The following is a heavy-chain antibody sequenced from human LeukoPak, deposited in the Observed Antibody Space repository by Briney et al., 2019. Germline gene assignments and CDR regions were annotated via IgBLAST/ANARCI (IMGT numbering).Heavy chain of an antibody. Sequence: GGSLRLSCAASGFTFSSYGMYWVRQAPGKGLEWVAVIWYDGSNKYYADSVKGRFTISRDNSKNTLYLQMNSMRAEDTAVYYCAKDMSAYYYDSSGSDYWGQGTLVTVSS. CDR2: IWYDGSNK. CDR1: GFTFSSYG. V-gene: IGHV3-33*06. D-gene: IGHD3-22*01. CDR3: AKDMSAYYYDSSGSDY. J-gene: IGHJ4*02.